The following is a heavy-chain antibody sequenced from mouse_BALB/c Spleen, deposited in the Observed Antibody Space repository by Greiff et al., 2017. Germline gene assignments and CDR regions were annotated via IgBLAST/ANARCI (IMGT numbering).Heavy chain of an antibody. V-gene: IGHV3-2*02. D-gene: IGHD2-1*01. Sequence: EVKLVESGPGLVKPSQSLSLTCTVTGYSITSDYAWNWIRQFPGNKLEWMGYISYSGSTSYNPSLKSRISITRDTSKNQFFLQLNSVTTEDTATYYCARSLYGNSAYWGQGTLVTVSA. CDR1: GYSITSDYA. J-gene: IGHJ3*01. CDR2: ISYSGST. CDR3: ARSLYGNSAY.